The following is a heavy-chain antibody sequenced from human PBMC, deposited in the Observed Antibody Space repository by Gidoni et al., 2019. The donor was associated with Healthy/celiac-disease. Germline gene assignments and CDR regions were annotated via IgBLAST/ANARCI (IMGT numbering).Heavy chain of an antibody. D-gene: IGHD7-27*01. CDR1: GFTFSSYW. V-gene: IGHV3-7*01. CDR3: AREGSIRRTIVGYLGY. J-gene: IGHJ4*02. CDR2: IKQDGSEK. Sequence: EVQLVESGGGLVQPGGSLRLSCAASGFTFSSYWMSWVRQAPGKGLEWVANIKQDGSEKYYVDSVKGRFTISRDNAKNSLYLQMNSLRAEDTAVYYCAREGSIRRTIVGYLGYWGQGTLVTVSS.